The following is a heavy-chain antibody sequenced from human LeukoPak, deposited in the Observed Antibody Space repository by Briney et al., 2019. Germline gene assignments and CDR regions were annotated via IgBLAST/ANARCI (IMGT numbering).Heavy chain of an antibody. J-gene: IGHJ3*02. CDR2: ISSSSSYI. CDR1: GFTSSSYS. Sequence: PGGSLRLSCAASGFTSSSYSMNWVRQAPGKGLEWVSSISSSSSYIYYADSVKGRFTISRDNAKNSLYLQMNSLRAEDTAVYYCARDIVVVVAATLDAFDIWGQGTMVTVSS. CDR3: ARDIVVVVAATLDAFDI. V-gene: IGHV3-21*01. D-gene: IGHD2-15*01.